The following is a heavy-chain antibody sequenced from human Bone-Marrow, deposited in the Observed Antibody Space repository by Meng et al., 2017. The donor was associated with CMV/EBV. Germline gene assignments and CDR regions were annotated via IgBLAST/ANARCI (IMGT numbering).Heavy chain of an antibody. CDR3: ARGDNWKYVMDV. V-gene: IGHV4-61*08. CDR2: FSSSGST. CDR1: GGSVSRGGYF. J-gene: IGHJ6*02. D-gene: IGHD1-20*01. Sequence: SETLSLTCTVSGGSVSRGGYFWSWFRQPPGKGLEWIAYFSSSGSTEYNPSLKGRVTISVDASKNQFSLKLKSVAAADTAVYYCARGDNWKYVMDVWGQGTTVTVSS.